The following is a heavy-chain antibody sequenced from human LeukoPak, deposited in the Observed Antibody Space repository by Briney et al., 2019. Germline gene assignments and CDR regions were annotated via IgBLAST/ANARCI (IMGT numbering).Heavy chain of an antibody. V-gene: IGHV1-69*13. D-gene: IGHD6-13*01. Sequence: ASVKVSCKASGGTFSSYAISWVRQAPGQGLEWMGGIIPILDTANYAQKFQGRLTITADESTSTAYMELSSLRSEDTAVYYCARASRVNLRVGAAGGTGWFDPWGQGTLVTVSS. CDR2: IIPILDTA. J-gene: IGHJ5*02. CDR1: GGTFSSYA. CDR3: ARASRVNLRVGAAGGTGWFDP.